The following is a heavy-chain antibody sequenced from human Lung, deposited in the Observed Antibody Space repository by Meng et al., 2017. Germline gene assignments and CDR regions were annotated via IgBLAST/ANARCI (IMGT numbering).Heavy chain of an antibody. CDR3: ARERHSTIIRGVIDF. CDR1: GGSISGSY. J-gene: IGHJ4*02. CDR2: INHGGST. V-gene: IGHV4-34*01. D-gene: IGHD3-10*01. Sequence: QVQLRSLGAGLLGPAENLSITCAVYGGSISGSYWSWIRQSPAKGLEWIGKINHGGSTNYNPSLESRVTISVETPKNQFSLRLTSMNVADTAVYYCARERHSTIIRGVIDFWGQGALVTVSS.